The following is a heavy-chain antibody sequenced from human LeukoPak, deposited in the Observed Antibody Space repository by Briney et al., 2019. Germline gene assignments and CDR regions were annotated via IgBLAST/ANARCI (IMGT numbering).Heavy chain of an antibody. J-gene: IGHJ5*02. CDR2: IIPIFGTA. D-gene: IGHD6-19*01. Sequence: ASVKVSCKASGGTFSSYAISWVRQAPGQGLEWMGGIIPIFGTANYAQKFQGRVTITADESTSTAYMELSSLRSGDTAVYYCASSPVAGPLAPFYNWIDPWGQGTLVTVSS. V-gene: IGHV1-69*13. CDR3: ASSPVAGPLAPFYNWIDP. CDR1: GGTFSSYA.